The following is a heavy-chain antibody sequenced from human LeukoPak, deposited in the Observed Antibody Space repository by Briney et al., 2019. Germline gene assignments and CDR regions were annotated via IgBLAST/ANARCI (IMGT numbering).Heavy chain of an antibody. CDR3: ARAPMVRGVITPYYFDY. CDR1: GASISSYY. D-gene: IGHD3-10*01. CDR2: IYYSGST. J-gene: IGHJ4*02. Sequence: PSETLSLTCIVSGASISSYYWRWIRQPPGKGLDWIGYIYYSGSTNYNPSLKSRVTISVDTSKNQFSLKLSSVTAADTAVYYCARAPMVRGVITPYYFDYWGQGTLVTVSS. V-gene: IGHV4-59*01.